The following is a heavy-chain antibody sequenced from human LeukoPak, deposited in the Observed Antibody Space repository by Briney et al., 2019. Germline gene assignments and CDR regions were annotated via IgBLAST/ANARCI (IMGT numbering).Heavy chain of an antibody. CDR3: ATPRDGTTSYKWHFDL. CDR1: GYSFISYY. D-gene: IGHD4-17*01. J-gene: IGHJ2*01. V-gene: IGHV1-46*01. CDR2: INPSGGST. Sequence: ASVKVSCKASGYSFISYYMHWVRQAPGQGLEWMGIINPSGGSTNYAQKFQGRVTMTRDKSTSTVYMELSSLRSEDTAVYYCATPRDGTTSYKWHFDLWGRGTLVTVSS.